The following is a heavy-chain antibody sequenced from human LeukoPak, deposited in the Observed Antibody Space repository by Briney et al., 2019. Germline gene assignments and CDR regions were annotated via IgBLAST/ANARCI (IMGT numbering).Heavy chain of an antibody. Sequence: SETLSLTCTVSGGSISSGGYYWSWIRQHPGKGLEWIGYIYYSGSTYYNPSLKSGVTISVDTSKNQFSLKLSSVTAADTAVYYCARLIHVDIVATAVDPWGQGTLVTVSS. D-gene: IGHD5-12*01. CDR1: GGSISSGGYY. V-gene: IGHV4-31*03. CDR3: ARLIHVDIVATAVDP. CDR2: IYYSGST. J-gene: IGHJ5*02.